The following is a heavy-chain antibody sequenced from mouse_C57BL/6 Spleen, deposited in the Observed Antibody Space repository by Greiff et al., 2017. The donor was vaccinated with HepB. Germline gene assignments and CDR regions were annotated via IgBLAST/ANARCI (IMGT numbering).Heavy chain of an antibody. CDR2: ISDGGSYT. CDR1: GFTFSSYA. Sequence: EVKVVESGGGLVKPGGSLKLSCAASGFTFSSYAMSWVRQTPEKRLEWVATISDGGSYTYYPDNVKGRFTISRDNAKNNLYLQMSHLKSEDTAMYYCARGGAYYYGGFAYWGQGTLVTVSA. CDR3: ARGGAYYYGGFAY. J-gene: IGHJ3*01. V-gene: IGHV5-4*03. D-gene: IGHD1-1*01.